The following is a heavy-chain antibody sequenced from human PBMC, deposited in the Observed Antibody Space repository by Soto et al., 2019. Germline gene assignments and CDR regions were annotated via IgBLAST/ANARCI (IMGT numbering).Heavy chain of an antibody. J-gene: IGHJ6*02. CDR2: INAGNGNT. V-gene: IGHV1-3*01. CDR3: ARDGGIAAAGTPYYYYGMDV. Sequence: ASVKVSCKASGYTFTSYAMHWVRQAPGQRLEWMGWINAGNGNTKYSQKFQGRVTITRDTSASTAYMELSSLRSEDTAVYYCARDGGIAAAGTPYYYYGMDVWGQGTTVTVSS. D-gene: IGHD6-13*01. CDR1: GYTFTSYA.